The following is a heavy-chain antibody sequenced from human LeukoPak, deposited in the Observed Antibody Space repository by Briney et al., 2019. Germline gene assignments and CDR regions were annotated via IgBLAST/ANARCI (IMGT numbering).Heavy chain of an antibody. D-gene: IGHD3-3*01. CDR3: ARDYYDFWSGYYNGYYYGMDV. CDR1: GFTFSSYE. V-gene: IGHV3-48*03. J-gene: IGHJ6*02. CDR2: ISSSGSTI. Sequence: GGSLRLSCAASGFTFSSYEMNWVRQAPGKGLEWVSYISSSGSTIYYADSVKGRFTISRDNAKNSLYLRMNSLRAEDTAVYYCARDYYDFWSGYYNGYYYGMDVWGQGTTVTVSS.